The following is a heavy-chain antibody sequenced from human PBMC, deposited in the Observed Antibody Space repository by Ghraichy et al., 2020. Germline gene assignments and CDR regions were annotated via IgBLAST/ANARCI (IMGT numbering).Heavy chain of an antibody. J-gene: IGHJ4*02. CDR2: IYWDDDK. D-gene: IGHD3-10*01. CDR3: TRLLWFGNSPNTYFDS. CDR1: GFSLTTSGVG. Sequence: SGPTLVKPTQTLTLTCTFSGFSLTTSGVGVGWIRQPPGKPLEWLSLIYWDDDKRYSPSLKSRLTITKDTYKNQVVLTMTNMDPVDTATYFCTRLLWFGNSPNTYFDSWGQGTLVTVSS. V-gene: IGHV2-5*02.